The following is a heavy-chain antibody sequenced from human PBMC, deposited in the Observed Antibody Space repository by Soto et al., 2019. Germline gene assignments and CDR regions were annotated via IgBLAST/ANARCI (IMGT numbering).Heavy chain of an antibody. V-gene: IGHV3-21*01. D-gene: IGHD1-26*01. CDR3: ARDXSNKVKRELKYYFDY. CDR1: GFTFSSYS. CDR2: ISSSSSYI. Sequence: PGGSLRLSCAASGFTFSSYSMNWVRQAPGKGLEWVSSISSSSSYIYYADSVKGRFTISRDNAKNSLYLQMNSLRAEDTAVYYCARDXSNKVKRELKYYFDYWGQGTLVTVSS. J-gene: IGHJ4*02.